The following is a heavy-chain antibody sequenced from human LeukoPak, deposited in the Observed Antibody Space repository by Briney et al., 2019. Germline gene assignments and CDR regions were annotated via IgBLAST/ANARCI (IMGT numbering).Heavy chain of an antibody. V-gene: IGHV1-69*05. Sequence: SVKVSCKASGGTFSSYAISWVRQAPGQGLEWMGGIIPIFGTANYAQKFQGRVTITTDESTSTAYMELSSLRSEDTAVYYCGTENYYYYYMDVWGKGTTVTVSS. CDR2: IIPIFGTA. J-gene: IGHJ6*03. CDR1: GGTFSSYA. CDR3: GTENYYYYYMDV.